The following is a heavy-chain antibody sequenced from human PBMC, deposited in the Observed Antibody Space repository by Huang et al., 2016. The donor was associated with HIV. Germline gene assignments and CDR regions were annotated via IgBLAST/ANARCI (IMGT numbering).Heavy chain of an antibody. CDR1: GFTFSTYG. J-gene: IGHJ4*02. V-gene: IGHV3-30*18. D-gene: IGHD3-10*01. CDR2: ISYDGSEK. CDR3: VKDQGHTFMVRYHFDF. Sequence: QVQLVESGGGVVQPGRSLRLSCAASGFTFSTYGMHWVRQAPGKGVEWLTVISYDGSEKYYAESVKGQFTSSRDNSNNTLYLKMNSLRADDTAVYYCVKDQGHTFMVRYHFDFWGQGTLVTVSS.